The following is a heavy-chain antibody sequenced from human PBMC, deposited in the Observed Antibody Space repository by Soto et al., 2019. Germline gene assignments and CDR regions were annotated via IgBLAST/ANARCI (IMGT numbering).Heavy chain of an antibody. CDR1: GFSLSTSGMC. Sequence: SGPTLVNPTQTLTLTCTFSGFSLSTSGMCVSWIRQPPGKALEWLARIDWDDDKYYSTSLKTRLTISKDTSKNQVVLTMTNMDPVDTATYYCARIIAAAGTVDYWGQGTLVTVSS. V-gene: IGHV2-70*11. CDR2: IDWDDDK. J-gene: IGHJ4*02. D-gene: IGHD6-13*01. CDR3: ARIIAAAGTVDY.